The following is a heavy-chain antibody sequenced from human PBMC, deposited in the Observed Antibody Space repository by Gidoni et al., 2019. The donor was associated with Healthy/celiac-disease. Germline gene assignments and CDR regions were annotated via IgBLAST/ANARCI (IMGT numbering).Heavy chain of an antibody. CDR2: ISPIFGTA. D-gene: IGHD1-26*01. CDR1: GGTFSSYA. Sequence: QVQLVQSGAEVKKPGSSVKVSCKSSGGTFSSYAISWVGQAPGQGLEWMGGISPIFGTANYAQKFQGRVTITADESTSTAYMELSSLRSEDTAVYYCARETYTGIVGATLAPFDYWGQGTLVTVSS. J-gene: IGHJ4*02. V-gene: IGHV1-69*01. CDR3: ARETYTGIVGATLAPFDY.